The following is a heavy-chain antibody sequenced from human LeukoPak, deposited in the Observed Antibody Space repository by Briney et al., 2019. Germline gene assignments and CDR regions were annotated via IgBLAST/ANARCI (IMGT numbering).Heavy chain of an antibody. J-gene: IGHJ3*02. CDR1: GGSFSGYY. V-gene: IGHV4-34*01. CDR2: INHSGST. CDR3: ARGPTGDDAFDI. Sequence: SETLTLTCAVYGGSFSGYYWSWIRQPPGKGLEWIGEINHSGSTNYNPSLKSRVTISVDTYKNQFYLKLSSVTAADTAVYYCARGPTGDDAFDIWGPGTMVSVSS. D-gene: IGHD7-27*01.